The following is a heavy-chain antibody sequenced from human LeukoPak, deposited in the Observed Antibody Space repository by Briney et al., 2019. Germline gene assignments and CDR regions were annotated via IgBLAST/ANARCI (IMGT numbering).Heavy chain of an antibody. CDR3: ATRPRSRYCSSTSCYDSTLFDY. J-gene: IGHJ4*02. CDR1: GFTFSSYA. Sequence: PGGSLRLSCAASGFTFSSYAMSWVRRAPGKGLEWIGSIYYSGSTYYNPSLKSRVTISVDTSKNQFSLKLSSVTAADTAVYYCATRPRSRYCSSTSCYDSTLFDYWGQGTLVTVSS. V-gene: IGHV4-39*01. CDR2: IYYSGST. D-gene: IGHD2-2*01.